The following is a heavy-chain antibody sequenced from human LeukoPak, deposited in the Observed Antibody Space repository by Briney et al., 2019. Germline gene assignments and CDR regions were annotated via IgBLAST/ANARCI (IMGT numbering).Heavy chain of an antibody. J-gene: IGHJ3*02. D-gene: IGHD3-9*01. CDR2: INPNSGGT. V-gene: IGHV1-2*02. CDR3: ARVVLRYFDWLGRSDAFDI. Sequence: ASVKVSCKASGYTFTSYYMHWVRQAPGQGLEWMGWINPNSGGTNYAQKFQGRVTMIRDTSISTAYMELSRLRSDDTAVYYCARVVLRYFDWLGRSDAFDIWGQGTMVTVSS. CDR1: GYTFTSYY.